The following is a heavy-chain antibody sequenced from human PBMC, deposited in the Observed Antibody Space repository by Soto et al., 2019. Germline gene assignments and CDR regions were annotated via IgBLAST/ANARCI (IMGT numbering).Heavy chain of an antibody. V-gene: IGHV1-69*01. Sequence: QVQLVQSGAEVKKPGSSVKVSCKASGGTFSSYAISWVRQAPGQGLEWMGGIIPIFGTANYAQKFQGRVTIPADESTSTAYMELSILRSEDTAVYYCAKEDTYNWNPGCFQHWGQGTLVTVSS. CDR1: GGTFSSYA. CDR3: AKEDTYNWNPGCFQH. D-gene: IGHD1-20*01. CDR2: IIPIFGTA. J-gene: IGHJ1*01.